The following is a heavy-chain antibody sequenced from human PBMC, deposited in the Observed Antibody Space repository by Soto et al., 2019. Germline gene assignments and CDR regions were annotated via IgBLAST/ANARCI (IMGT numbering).Heavy chain of an antibody. Sequence: QVQLQESGPGLVKPSGTLSLTCAVSGGSISSSNWWSWVRQPPGKGLEWIGEIYHSGSTNYNPSRKSRVTISVDKSKNQFSLKLSSVTAADTAVYYCARYQGLAAAGTYYYYGMDVWGQGTTVTVSS. CDR2: IYHSGST. V-gene: IGHV4-4*02. D-gene: IGHD6-13*01. CDR1: GGSISSSNW. CDR3: ARYQGLAAAGTYYYYGMDV. J-gene: IGHJ6*02.